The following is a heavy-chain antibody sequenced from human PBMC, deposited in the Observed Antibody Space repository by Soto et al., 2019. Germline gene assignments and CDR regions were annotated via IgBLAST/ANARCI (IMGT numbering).Heavy chain of an antibody. CDR3: ARETAHFDH. CDR1: GYSISSGYY. J-gene: IGHJ4*02. V-gene: IGHV4-38-2*01. CDR2: FYHSGST. Sequence: KTSETLSLTCAVSGYSISSGYYWGWIRQPPGKGLEWIGNFYHSGSTFYNPSLKSRVTISVDTSKNLFSLKLSSVTAADTAVYYCARETAHFDHWGQGTLVTVSS.